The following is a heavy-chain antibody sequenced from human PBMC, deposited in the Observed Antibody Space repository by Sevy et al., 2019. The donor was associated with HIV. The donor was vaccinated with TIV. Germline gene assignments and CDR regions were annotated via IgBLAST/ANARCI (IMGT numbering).Heavy chain of an antibody. CDR2: IYYSGST. CDR3: GRDHLVPAAIERYYYYGMDV. V-gene: IGHV4-59*01. Sequence: SETLSLTCTVSGGSISSYYWSWIRQPPGKVLEWIGYIYYSGSTNYNPSLKSRVTISVDTSKNQFSLKLSSVTAADTAVYYCGRDHLVPAAIERYYYYGMDVWGQGTTVTVSS. D-gene: IGHD2-2*01. CDR1: GGSISSYY. J-gene: IGHJ6*02.